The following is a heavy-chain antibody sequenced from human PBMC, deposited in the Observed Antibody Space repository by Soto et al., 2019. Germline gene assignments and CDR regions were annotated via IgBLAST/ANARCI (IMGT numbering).Heavy chain of an antibody. CDR1: GYTLTELS. CDR3: ATVGTRYYYDSSGYPTGY. J-gene: IGHJ4*02. Sequence: ASVKVSCKVSGYTLTELSMHWVRQAPGKGLEWMGGFDPEDGETIYAQKYQGRVTMTEDTSTDTAYMELSSLRSEVTALYYCATVGTRYYYDSSGYPTGYWGQGTLVTVSS. CDR2: FDPEDGET. V-gene: IGHV1-24*01. D-gene: IGHD3-22*01.